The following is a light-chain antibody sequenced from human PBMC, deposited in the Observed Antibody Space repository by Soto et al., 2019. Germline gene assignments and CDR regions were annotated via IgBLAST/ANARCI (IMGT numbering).Light chain of an antibody. CDR2: AAC. CDR1: SISSY. V-gene: IGKV1-39*01. J-gene: IGKJ3*01. Sequence: SISSYLNWYQQKPGKALKLLIYAACSLQSGVPSRFSGSDSGTEFTLTISSLQPEDFATYYCQPSYSTPRTFGPGTKVDIK. CDR3: QPSYSTPRT.